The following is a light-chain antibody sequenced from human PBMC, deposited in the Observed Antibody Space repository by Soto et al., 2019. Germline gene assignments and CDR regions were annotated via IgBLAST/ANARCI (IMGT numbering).Light chain of an antibody. J-gene: IGKJ3*01. CDR3: QQYNSYSST. Sequence: DIQMTQSPSTLSASVGDRVTITCRASQSISSWLAWYQQKPGKAPKLVIYKASSLESGVPSRFSGSGSGTEFTLTISSVQPDDVATYYCQQYNSYSSTFGPGTKVDI. CDR1: QSISSW. CDR2: KAS. V-gene: IGKV1-5*03.